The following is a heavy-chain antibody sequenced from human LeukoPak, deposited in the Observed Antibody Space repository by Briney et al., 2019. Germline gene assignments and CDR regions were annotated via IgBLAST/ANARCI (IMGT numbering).Heavy chain of an antibody. CDR1: GFTFDDYA. V-gene: IGHV3-9*03. D-gene: IGHD1-7*01. J-gene: IGHJ4*02. Sequence: GGSLRLSCAASGFTFDDYAMHWVRQAPGKGLEWVSGISWNSGSIGYADSVKGRFTISRDNAKNSLYLQMNSLRAEDMALCYCAKGPSYNWNYVGFYYFDYWGQGTLVTVSS. CDR3: AKGPSYNWNYVGFYYFDY. CDR2: ISWNSGSI.